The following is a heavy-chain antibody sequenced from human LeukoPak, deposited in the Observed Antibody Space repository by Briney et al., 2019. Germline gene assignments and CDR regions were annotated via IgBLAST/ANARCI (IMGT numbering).Heavy chain of an antibody. Sequence: GGSLRLSCAASGFTFSSYWMSWVRQAPGKGLEWVANIKQDGSEKYYVDSVKGRFTISRDNAKNSLYLQMNSLRAEDTAVYYCARDLNSGGWYEYFQHWGQGTLVTVSP. V-gene: IGHV3-7*01. D-gene: IGHD6-19*01. CDR3: ARDLNSGGWYEYFQH. CDR2: IKQDGSEK. J-gene: IGHJ1*01. CDR1: GFTFSSYW.